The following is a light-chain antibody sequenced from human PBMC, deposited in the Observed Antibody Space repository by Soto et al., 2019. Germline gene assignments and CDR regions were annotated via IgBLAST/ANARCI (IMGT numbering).Light chain of an antibody. CDR3: QQYNNWPWT. CDR2: GAS. V-gene: IGKV3-15*01. Sequence: DIVMTQSPATLSVPPGERATLSCRASQSVGTNLAWYQQKPGQAPRLLIYGASTRATGIPARFSGSGSGTEFTLAISSLQSEDFAVYYCQQYNNWPWTFGQGTKVEIK. CDR1: QSVGTN. J-gene: IGKJ1*01.